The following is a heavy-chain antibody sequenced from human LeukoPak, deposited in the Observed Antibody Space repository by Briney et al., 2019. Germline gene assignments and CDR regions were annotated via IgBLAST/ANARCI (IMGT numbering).Heavy chain of an antibody. D-gene: IGHD5-12*01. Sequence: PGGSLRLSCAASGFTFSSYGMHWVRQAPGKGLEWVAVIWYDGSNKYYADSVKGRFTISRDNSKNTLYLQMNSLRAEDTAVYYCAVEMATSNFDYWGQGTLVTVSS. V-gene: IGHV3-33*01. J-gene: IGHJ4*02. CDR3: AVEMATSNFDY. CDR2: IWYDGSNK. CDR1: GFTFSSYG.